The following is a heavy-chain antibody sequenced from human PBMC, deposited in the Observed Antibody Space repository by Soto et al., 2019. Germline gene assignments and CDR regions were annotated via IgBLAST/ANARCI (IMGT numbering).Heavy chain of an antibody. J-gene: IGHJ4*02. Sequence: GLDLEWLALIYWDDDKRYSPSLKSRLTITKDTSKNQVVLTMTNMDPVDTATYYCAHSKMGVTSIWGQGTLVTVSS. V-gene: IGHV2-5*02. CDR2: IYWDDDK. CDR3: AHSKMGVTSI. D-gene: IGHD2-21*02.